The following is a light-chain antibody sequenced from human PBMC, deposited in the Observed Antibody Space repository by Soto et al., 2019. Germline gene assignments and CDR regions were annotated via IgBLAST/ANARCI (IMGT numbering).Light chain of an antibody. CDR3: QQFGNSPQT. CDR1: QTVNSNY. V-gene: IGKV3-20*01. Sequence: EIVLTQSPGTLSLSAGERATLSCRASQTVNSNYFAWYQQKPGQAPRLLIYAASGRATGIPDRFSGSGSGTDFTLTINRLEPEDFAVYYCQQFGNSPQTFGQGTKVEIK. CDR2: AAS. J-gene: IGKJ1*01.